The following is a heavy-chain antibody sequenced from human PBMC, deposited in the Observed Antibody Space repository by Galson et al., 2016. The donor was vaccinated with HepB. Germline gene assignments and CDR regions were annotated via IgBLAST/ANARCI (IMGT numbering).Heavy chain of an antibody. Sequence: SLRLSCAASRFTFSSYGMHWVRQAPGKGLEWVAVISYDGSNKYYADSVKGRFTISRDNSKNTLFLQINSLRAEDTAVYYCAKDTDFWSGYCVDWGQGTLVTVSA. V-gene: IGHV3-30*18. J-gene: IGHJ4*02. CDR2: ISYDGSNK. CDR3: AKDTDFWSGYCVD. D-gene: IGHD3-3*01. CDR1: RFTFSSYG.